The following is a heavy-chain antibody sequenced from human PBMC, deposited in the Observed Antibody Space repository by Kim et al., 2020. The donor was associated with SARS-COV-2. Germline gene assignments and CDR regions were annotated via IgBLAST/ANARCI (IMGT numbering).Heavy chain of an antibody. D-gene: IGHD3-16*02. J-gene: IGHJ4*02. CDR1: GFTFSSYA. CDR3: AKDPGEPNYDYVWGSYRPSYYFDY. V-gene: IGHV3-23*01. CDR2: ISGSGGST. Sequence: GGSLRLSCAASGFTFSSYAMSWVRQAPGKGLEWVSAISGSGGSTYYADSVKGRFTISRDNSKNTLYLQMNSLRAEDTAVYYCAKDPGEPNYDYVWGSYRPSYYFDYWGQGTLVTVSS.